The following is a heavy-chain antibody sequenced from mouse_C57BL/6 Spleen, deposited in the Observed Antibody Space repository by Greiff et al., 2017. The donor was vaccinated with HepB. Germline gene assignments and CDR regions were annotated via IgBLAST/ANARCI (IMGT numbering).Heavy chain of an antibody. CDR3: ARPTTVVPFAY. J-gene: IGHJ3*01. V-gene: IGHV5-9*01. CDR2: ISGGGGNT. CDR1: GFTFSSYT. Sequence: DVMLVESGGGLVKPGGSLKLSCAASGFTFSSYTMSWVRQTPEKRLEWVATISGGGGNTYYPDSVKGRFTISRDNAKNTLYLQMSSLRSEDTALYYCARPTTVVPFAYWGQGTLVTVSA. D-gene: IGHD1-1*01.